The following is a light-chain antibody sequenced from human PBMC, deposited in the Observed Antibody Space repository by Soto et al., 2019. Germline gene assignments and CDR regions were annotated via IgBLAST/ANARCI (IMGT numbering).Light chain of an antibody. CDR3: ATWDSSLSAGV. V-gene: IGLV1-51*01. J-gene: IGLJ2*01. Sequence: QSVLTQPPSVSVAPGQKVTISCSGSSSNIGNNYVAWYQQVPGTAPQLLIYDNNKRPSGIPDRFSGTKSGTSATLGITGLQTGDEADYYCATWDSSLSAGVFGGGTKVTVL. CDR2: DNN. CDR1: SSNIGNNY.